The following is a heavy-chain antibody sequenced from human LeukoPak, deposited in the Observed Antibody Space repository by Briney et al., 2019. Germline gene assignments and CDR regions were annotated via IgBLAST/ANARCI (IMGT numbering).Heavy chain of an antibody. J-gene: IGHJ3*02. Sequence: GESPKTPRNSPGYSLNSYWIGRVRQISGKGLEWVGIIYPGDSDTRYSPSFQGQVTISADKSISTAYLQWSSLKASDTAMYYCARCLGDSSGNWAFDIWGQGTMVTVSS. D-gene: IGHD3-22*01. V-gene: IGHV5-51*01. CDR3: ARCLGDSSGNWAFDI. CDR2: IYPGDSDT. CDR1: GYSLNSYW.